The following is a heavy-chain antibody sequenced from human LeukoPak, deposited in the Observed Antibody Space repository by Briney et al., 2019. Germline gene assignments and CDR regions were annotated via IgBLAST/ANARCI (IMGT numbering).Heavy chain of an antibody. D-gene: IGHD2-2*01. Sequence: VSVKVSCKASGYTFTDYYTHWVRQAPGQGLEWMGWIVPHSGGTNYAQNYQGRITMTRDTSISTAYMELSSLRSDDTAVYYCARNAYCDSTNCYAWFDPWGQGTLVTVSS. V-gene: IGHV1-2*02. J-gene: IGHJ5*02. CDR3: ARNAYCDSTNCYAWFDP. CDR2: IVPHSGGT. CDR1: GYTFTDYY.